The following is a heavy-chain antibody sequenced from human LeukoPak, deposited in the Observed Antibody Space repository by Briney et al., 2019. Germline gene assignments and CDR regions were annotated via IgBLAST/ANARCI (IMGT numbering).Heavy chain of an antibody. CDR3: AREGEMATITIDY. V-gene: IGHV3-33*01. CDR2: IWYDGRNK. D-gene: IGHD5-24*01. CDR1: GFTFSSYG. J-gene: IGHJ4*02. Sequence: PGRSLRLSCAASGFTFSSYGMHWVRQAPGKGLEWVAVIWYDGRNKNYAASVKGRFTISRDNSKNTLYLQMNSLRAEDTAVYYCAREGEMATITIDYWGQGTLVTVSS.